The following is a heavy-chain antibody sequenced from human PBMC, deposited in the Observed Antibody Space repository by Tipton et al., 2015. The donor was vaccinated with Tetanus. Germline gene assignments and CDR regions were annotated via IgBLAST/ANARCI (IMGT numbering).Heavy chain of an antibody. CDR1: GFTFTYYS. J-gene: IGHJ2*01. D-gene: IGHD1-7*01. V-gene: IGHV3-21*01. CDR2: ISSSSRYI. CDR3: ARDREENLYFDL. Sequence: SLRLSCAASGFTFTYYSLNWVRQAPGKGLEWVSSISSSSRYIYYADSVKGRFTVSRDNAKNSLYLQMNSLRAEDTAIYYCARDREENLYFDLWGCGTLVTVSS.